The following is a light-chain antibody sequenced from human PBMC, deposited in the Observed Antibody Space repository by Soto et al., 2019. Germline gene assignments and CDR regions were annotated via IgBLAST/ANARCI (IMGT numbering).Light chain of an antibody. J-gene: IGKJ3*01. V-gene: IGKV2-28*01. CDR2: LGS. CDR1: QSLLHSNGYNY. CDR3: MQPLQTPLFA. Sequence: DIVMTQSPLSLPVTPGEPASISCRSSQSLLHSNGYNYLDWYLQKPGQSPQLLIYLGSNRASGVPDRFSGSGSGTDFTLKISRVEAEDVGVYYCMQPLQTPLFAFSPGTKVDIK.